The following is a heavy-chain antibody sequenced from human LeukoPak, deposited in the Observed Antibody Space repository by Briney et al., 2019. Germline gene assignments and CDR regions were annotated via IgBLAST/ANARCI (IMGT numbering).Heavy chain of an antibody. D-gene: IGHD5-18*01. V-gene: IGHV4-61*01. CDR3: ARGAVELWLRALGDYYYGMDV. CDR1: GRSVTRGSYD. Sequence: SQTLSLTCTVSGRSVTRGSYDCGWIREPPGKGLEWIGYIYYSGSTNYNPSLKRRVTISVDKSKNQFSLELCSVTAADTAVYYCARGAVELWLRALGDYYYGMDVWGKGTTVTVSS. J-gene: IGHJ6*04. CDR2: IYYSGST.